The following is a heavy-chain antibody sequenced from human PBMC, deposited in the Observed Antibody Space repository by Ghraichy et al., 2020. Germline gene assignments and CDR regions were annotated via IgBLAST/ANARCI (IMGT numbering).Heavy chain of an antibody. CDR3: ARDRVRPTYYFDSSASDS. CDR1: AYTFSGYY. Sequence: ASVKVSCKASAYTFSGYYMHWVRQAPGQGLEWMGWINPRSGGTNYAQKFQGRITMTRDTSISTAYMELRRLRSDDTAVYYCARDRVRPTYYFDSSASDSWGQGTLVTVS. CDR2: INPRSGGT. D-gene: IGHD3-22*01. J-gene: IGHJ4*02. V-gene: IGHV1-2*02.